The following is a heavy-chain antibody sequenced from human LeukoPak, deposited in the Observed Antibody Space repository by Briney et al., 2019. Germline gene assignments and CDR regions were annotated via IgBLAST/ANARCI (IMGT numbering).Heavy chain of an antibody. CDR1: GFTFSSYS. D-gene: IGHD1-26*01. V-gene: IGHV3-48*04. CDR3: ARDRRGSYSVWFDP. J-gene: IGHJ5*02. Sequence: GGSLRLSCAASGFTFSSYSMNWVRQAPGKGLEWVSYIGSSSSTIYYADSVKGRFTISRDNAKNSLYLQMNSLRAEDTAVYYCARDRRGSYSVWFDPWGQGTLVTVSS. CDR2: IGSSSSTI.